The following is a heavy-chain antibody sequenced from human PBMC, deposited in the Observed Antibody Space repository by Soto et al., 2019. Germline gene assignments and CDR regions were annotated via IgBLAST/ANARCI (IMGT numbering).Heavy chain of an antibody. CDR1: GGSISSSSYY. CDR3: ARDPTGYSSSWHRYYYYYYGMDV. Sequence: SETLSLTCTVSGGSISSSSYYWGWIRQPPGKGLEWIGSIYYSGSTYYNPSLKSRVTISVDTSKNQFSLKLSSVTAADTAVYYCARDPTGYSSSWHRYYYYYYGMDVWGQGTTVTVSS. V-gene: IGHV4-39*02. CDR2: IYYSGST. D-gene: IGHD6-13*01. J-gene: IGHJ6*02.